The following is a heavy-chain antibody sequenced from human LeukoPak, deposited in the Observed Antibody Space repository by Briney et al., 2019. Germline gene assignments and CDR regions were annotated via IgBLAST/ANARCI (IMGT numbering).Heavy chain of an antibody. D-gene: IGHD3-10*01. CDR2: IYHSGST. J-gene: IGHJ4*02. V-gene: IGHV4-4*09. Sequence: SETLSLTCTVSGGSISSYYWSWIRQPPGKGLEWIGYIYHSGSTDYNPSLKSRVTISVDTSKSQFSLKLTSVTAADTAVYYCARGPYYYGSGSSPFDYWGQGTLVTVSS. CDR3: ARGPYYYGSGSSPFDY. CDR1: GGSISSYY.